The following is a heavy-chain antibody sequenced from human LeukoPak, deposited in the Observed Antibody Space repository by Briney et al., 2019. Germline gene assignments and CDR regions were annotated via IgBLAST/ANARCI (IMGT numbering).Heavy chain of an antibody. D-gene: IGHD6-19*01. CDR1: ACPISSYY. Sequence: PSETLSLTCTVSACPISSYYWSWIRQPAGKGLVWIGHIYTSGSTNYNPSVRSRVTMSVDTSKTLCSLELSSVTAADTAVYYCARDRRAVAAFDIWGQGTMVTVSS. V-gene: IGHV4-4*07. J-gene: IGHJ3*02. CDR2: IYTSGST. CDR3: ARDRRAVAAFDI.